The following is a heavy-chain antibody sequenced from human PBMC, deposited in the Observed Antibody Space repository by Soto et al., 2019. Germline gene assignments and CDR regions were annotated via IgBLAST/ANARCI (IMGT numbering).Heavy chain of an antibody. D-gene: IGHD1-26*01. CDR2: IYHRGST. CDR3: ARVSGSYYYGMCV. Sequence: QVQLQESGPGLVKPSGTLSLTCADSGGSISSSNWWSWVRQPPGKGLEWIGEIYHRGSTNYNPSLKSRVTMSVDKSKNQFSLKLSSVTAAGTAVYYCARVSGSYYYGMCVWGQGTTGTVSS. V-gene: IGHV4-4*02. CDR1: GGSISSSNW. J-gene: IGHJ6*02.